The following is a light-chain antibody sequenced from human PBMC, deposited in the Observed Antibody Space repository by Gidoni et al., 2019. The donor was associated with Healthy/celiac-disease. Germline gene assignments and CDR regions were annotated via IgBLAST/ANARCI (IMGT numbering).Light chain of an antibody. Sequence: DIQMTQSPSSLSASVGDRVTITCRASQGISNYLAWYQQKPGKVPKLLIYAASNLQSGVPSRFSGSGSGTDFTLTISSLQTEDVATYYCQKYNRALWTFXQXTKVEIK. CDR1: QGISNY. CDR2: AAS. V-gene: IGKV1-27*01. J-gene: IGKJ1*01. CDR3: QKYNRALWT.